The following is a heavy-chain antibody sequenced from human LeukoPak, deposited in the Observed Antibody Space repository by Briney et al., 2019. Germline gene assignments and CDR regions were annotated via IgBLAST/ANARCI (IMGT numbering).Heavy chain of an antibody. V-gene: IGHV3-48*03. CDR2: ISSRGVTI. Sequence: GGSLRLSCAASGFTFSSYEMNWVRQAPGKGLDWVSYISSRGVTIYYADSVKGRFIISRDNAKNSLYLQMNSLRAEDTAVYYCAPMATIPDYWGQGTLVTVSS. CDR3: APMATIPDY. CDR1: GFTFSSYE. J-gene: IGHJ4*02. D-gene: IGHD5-24*01.